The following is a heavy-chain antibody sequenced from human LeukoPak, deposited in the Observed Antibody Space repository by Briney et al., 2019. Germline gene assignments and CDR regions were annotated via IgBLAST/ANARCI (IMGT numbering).Heavy chain of an antibody. Sequence: GGPLRLSCAASGFTFSSYGMHWVRQAPGKGLEWVAVISYDGSNKYYADSVKGRFTISRDNSKNTLYLQMNSLRAEDTAVYYCAKDSGSGPVDYWGQGTLVTVSS. CDR1: GFTFSSYG. V-gene: IGHV3-30*18. CDR3: AKDSGSGPVDY. D-gene: IGHD6-19*01. CDR2: ISYDGSNK. J-gene: IGHJ4*02.